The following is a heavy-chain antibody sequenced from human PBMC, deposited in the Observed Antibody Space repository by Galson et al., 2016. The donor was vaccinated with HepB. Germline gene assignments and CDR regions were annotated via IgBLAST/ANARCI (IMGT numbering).Heavy chain of an antibody. Sequence: SETLSLTCALYGGSFTGYSWSWIRQSPGKGLEWVAEINHSGATHYNPSLKGRVTISIDTSKNQFSLRLNSVTAADTAVYYCAIRGGGGPGGDSYEYGLDVGGKGTTVIVSA. J-gene: IGHJ6*04. D-gene: IGHD2-15*01. CDR3: AIRGGGGPGGDSYEYGLDV. V-gene: IGHV4-34*01. CDR2: INHSGAT. CDR1: GGSFTGYS.